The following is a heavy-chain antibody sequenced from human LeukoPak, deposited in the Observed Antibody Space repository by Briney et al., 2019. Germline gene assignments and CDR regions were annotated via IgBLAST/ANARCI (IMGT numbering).Heavy chain of an antibody. CDR3: ARGTLYSGWSYYFDY. D-gene: IGHD6-19*01. J-gene: IGHJ4*02. CDR1: GASFSGYS. CDR2: FSHTGSP. Sequence: SETLSLTCAISGASFSGYSWTWIRQPPGKGLEWIGEFSHTGSPIYNPSLKSRVNISIDTSKNQFSLRLTSVTAADTAMYYCARGTLYSGWSYYFDYWGQGSQITVSS. V-gene: IGHV4-34*01.